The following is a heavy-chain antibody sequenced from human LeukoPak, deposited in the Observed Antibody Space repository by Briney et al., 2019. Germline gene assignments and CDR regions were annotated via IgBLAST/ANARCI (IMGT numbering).Heavy chain of an antibody. CDR2: IYYSGST. D-gene: IGHD2-2*01. Sequence: SETLSLTCTVSGGSISSYYWSWIRQPPGKGLEWIGYIYYSGSTNYNPSLKSRVTISVDTSKNQFSLKLSSVTAADTAVYYCASAPIVVVPAAIYYYMDVWGKGTTVTVSS. V-gene: IGHV4-59*08. CDR1: GGSISSYY. J-gene: IGHJ6*03. CDR3: ASAPIVVVPAAIYYYMDV.